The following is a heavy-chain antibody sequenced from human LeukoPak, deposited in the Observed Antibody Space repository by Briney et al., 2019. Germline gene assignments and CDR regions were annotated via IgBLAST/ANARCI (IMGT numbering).Heavy chain of an antibody. D-gene: IGHD5-12*01. Sequence: SVKVSCKASGYTFTSYGISWVRQAPGQGLEWMGWISAYNGNANYAQKLQGRVTMTTDTSTSTAYMELRSLRSDDTAVYYCARVNVGYHPPFDIWGQGTMVTVSS. CDR2: ISAYNGNA. V-gene: IGHV1-18*01. J-gene: IGHJ3*02. CDR1: GYTFTSYG. CDR3: ARVNVGYHPPFDI.